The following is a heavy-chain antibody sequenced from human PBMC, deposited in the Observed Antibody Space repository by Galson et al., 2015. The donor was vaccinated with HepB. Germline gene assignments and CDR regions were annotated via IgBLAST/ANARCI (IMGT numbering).Heavy chain of an antibody. CDR2: TYYRSKWYH. D-gene: IGHD3-22*01. CDR3: AGEGTADRNRWRNGFDV. CDR1: GDSVSGNSAS. J-gene: IGHJ3*01. Sequence: CAISGDSVSGNSASWNWIRRSPSRGLEWLGRTYYRSKWYHDYALSVKSRININSDTSKNQFSLQLSSVTPEDTAVYYCAGEGTADRNRWRNGFDVWGQGTVVTVSS. V-gene: IGHV6-1*01.